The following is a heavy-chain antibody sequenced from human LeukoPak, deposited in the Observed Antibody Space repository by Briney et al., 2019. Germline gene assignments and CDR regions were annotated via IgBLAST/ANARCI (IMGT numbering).Heavy chain of an antibody. CDR3: AKVTYGSGSPHPKGSRWFGP. D-gene: IGHD3-10*01. CDR1: GFTFSSYA. J-gene: IGHJ5*02. V-gene: IGHV3-23*01. Sequence: GGSLRLSCAASGFTFSSYAMSWVRQAPGKGLEGVSVITCSGGRTYNADSVKGRFTISRDNSKNTLYLKMNSLRAEDTAVYYCAKVTYGSGSPHPKGSRWFGPWGQGTLVTVSS. CDR2: ITCSGGRT.